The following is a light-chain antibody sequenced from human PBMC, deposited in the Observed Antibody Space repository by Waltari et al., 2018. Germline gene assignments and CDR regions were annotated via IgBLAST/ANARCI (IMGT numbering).Light chain of an antibody. CDR2: DVS. Sequence: QSALTQPASVSGSPGQSLTISCAGTSSDVGGSNFVPWYQQPPGKVPKLIIYDVSNRPSGVSNRFSGSKSGNTASLTISGLQAEDEADYYCNSYTSTSTLVFGGGTKLTVL. CDR3: NSYTSTSTLV. CDR1: SSDVGGSNF. J-gene: IGLJ3*02. V-gene: IGLV2-14*01.